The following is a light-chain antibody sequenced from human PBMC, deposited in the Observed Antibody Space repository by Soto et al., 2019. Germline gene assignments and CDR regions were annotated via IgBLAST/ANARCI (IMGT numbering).Light chain of an antibody. Sequence: QSVLTQPASVSGSPGQSITISCTGTSSDVGGYNYVSWYQQHPGKAPKLMIYEVSNRPSGVSNRFSGSKSGNTASLTISGLQAEDEADYYCGSYTSSSTRVFGTGTRSPS. CDR1: SSDVGGYNY. V-gene: IGLV2-14*01. CDR2: EVS. CDR3: GSYTSSSTRV. J-gene: IGLJ1*01.